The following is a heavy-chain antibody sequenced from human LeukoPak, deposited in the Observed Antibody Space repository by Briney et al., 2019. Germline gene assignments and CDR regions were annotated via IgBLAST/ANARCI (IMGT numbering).Heavy chain of an antibody. CDR3: ARGYYGDYSFDY. J-gene: IGHJ4*02. Sequence: SETLSLTCAVYGGSFSGYYWSWIRQPPGKGLEWIGGINHSGSTNYNPSLKSRVTISVDTSKNQFSLKLSSVTAADTAVYYCARGYYGDYSFDYWGQGTLVTVSS. V-gene: IGHV4-34*01. D-gene: IGHD4-17*01. CDR1: GGSFSGYY. CDR2: INHSGST.